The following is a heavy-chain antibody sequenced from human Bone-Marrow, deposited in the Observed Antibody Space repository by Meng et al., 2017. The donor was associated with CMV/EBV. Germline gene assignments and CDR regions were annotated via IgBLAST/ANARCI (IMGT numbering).Heavy chain of an antibody. CDR2: IRYDGSNK. V-gene: IGHV3-30*02. J-gene: IGHJ6*02. CDR1: GFTFSSYG. D-gene: IGHD3-10*01. Sequence: GESLKISCAASGFTFSSYGMHWVRQAPGKGLEWVAFIRYDGSNKYYADSVKGRFTISRDNSKNTLYLQMNSLRAEDTAVYYCAAPSPDAILWFAESQPGKDVWGQGTTVTVSS. CDR3: AAPSPDAILWFAESQPGKDV.